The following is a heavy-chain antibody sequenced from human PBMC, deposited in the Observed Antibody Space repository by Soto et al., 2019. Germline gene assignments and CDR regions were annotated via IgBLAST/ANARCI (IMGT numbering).Heavy chain of an antibody. Sequence: QVQLQESGPGLVKPSQTLSLTCTVSGDSISTGGYYWTWIRQHPGKGLEWIGYIYSSGPTYYNPSLKSRVTISVDTSENQFSLKLSSVTAADTAVYYCARSYYDILTGYYPGFGYWGEGTLVTVSS. J-gene: IGHJ4*02. V-gene: IGHV4-31*03. CDR1: GDSISTGGYY. D-gene: IGHD3-9*01. CDR3: ARSYYDILTGYYPGFGY. CDR2: IYSSGPT.